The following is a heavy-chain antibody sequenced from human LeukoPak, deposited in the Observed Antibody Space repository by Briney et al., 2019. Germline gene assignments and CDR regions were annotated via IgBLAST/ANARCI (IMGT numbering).Heavy chain of an antibody. V-gene: IGHV1-18*01. CDR1: GYTFTSYG. CDR3: TRATIPAAGIDY. CDR2: ISTYNGDT. Sequence: VSVKVSFKASGYTFTSYGVSWVRQAPGQGLEWMGWISTYNGDTNYAQKLQGSLTMTTDTSASTAFMELRRLTSDDTAVYYCTRATIPAAGIDYWGQGTLVTVSS. J-gene: IGHJ4*02. D-gene: IGHD6-13*01.